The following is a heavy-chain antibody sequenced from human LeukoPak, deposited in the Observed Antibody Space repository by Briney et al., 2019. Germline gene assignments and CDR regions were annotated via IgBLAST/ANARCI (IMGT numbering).Heavy chain of an antibody. J-gene: IGHJ4*02. D-gene: IGHD1-14*01. Sequence: GASLKISCQGSGYSFSDYWIGWVRQMPGKGLELMGIIYPGDSDTKYSPSSQGQVTISADKSISTAYLQWSSLKASDTAMYYCARLPSGGTGVYFDFWGQGTLVTVSS. CDR1: GYSFSDYW. CDR2: IYPGDSDT. V-gene: IGHV5-51*01. CDR3: ARLPSGGTGVYFDF.